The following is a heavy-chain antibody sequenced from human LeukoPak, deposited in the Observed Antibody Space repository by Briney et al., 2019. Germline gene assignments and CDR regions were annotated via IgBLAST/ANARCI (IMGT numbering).Heavy chain of an antibody. V-gene: IGHV4-39*07. J-gene: IGHJ4*02. CDR3: VGVPTSDYFDC. CDR1: GGSIIISNYY. Sequence: PSETLSLTCTVSGGSIIISNYYWGWIRQPPGKGLEWIGIINYSGSTYCNPSLKSRVTISVDTSKNHFSLKLSSVTAADTAVYYCVGVPTSDYFDCWGQGTLVTVSS. CDR2: INYSGST.